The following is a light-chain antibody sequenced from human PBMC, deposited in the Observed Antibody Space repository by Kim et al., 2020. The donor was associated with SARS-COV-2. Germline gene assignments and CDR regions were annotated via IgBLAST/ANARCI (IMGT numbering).Light chain of an antibody. V-gene: IGLV3-19*01. CDR1: SLRSYY. Sequence: LGQTGRITCQGDSLRSYYASWYRQKPGQAPVLVIYGKNNRPSGIPDRFSGSSSGNTASLTITGAQAEDEADYYCNSRDSSGNHHYVFGTGTKVTVL. CDR3: NSRDSSGNHHYV. J-gene: IGLJ1*01. CDR2: GKN.